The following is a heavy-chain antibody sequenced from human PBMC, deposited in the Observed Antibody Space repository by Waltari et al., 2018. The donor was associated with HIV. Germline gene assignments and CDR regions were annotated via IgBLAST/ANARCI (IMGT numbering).Heavy chain of an antibody. D-gene: IGHD3-22*01. CDR1: GFTFGAFA. V-gene: IGHV3-49*04. J-gene: IGHJ4*02. CDR3: SRQHDSSGYYTRGLFYFDY. Sequence: EVQLVESGGTLVQPGRSLRLSCSTSGFTFGAFAIIWVRQAPGKGLEWVGLIRTKTYGGKTEYAASVKGRFSISRDDSKSIAYLQMNSLKTEDTAVYFCSRQHDSSGYYTRGLFYFDYWGQGNLVTVSS. CDR2: IRTKTYGGKT.